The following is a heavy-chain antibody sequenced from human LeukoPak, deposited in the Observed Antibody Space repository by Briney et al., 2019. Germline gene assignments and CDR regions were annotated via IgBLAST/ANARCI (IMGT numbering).Heavy chain of an antibody. J-gene: IGHJ4*02. D-gene: IGHD3/OR15-3a*01. CDR2: NCYSGSA. CDR1: GDSIMTYC. Sequence: SETLSLTCSVSGDSIMTYCWSWIRQPPGKGLEWIGYNCYSGSANYDPSLKSRVLISLDTSKNQFSLKLSSVTAADTAVYYCARGDWSFDYWGQGTLVTVSS. CDR3: ARGDWSFDY. V-gene: IGHV4-59*01.